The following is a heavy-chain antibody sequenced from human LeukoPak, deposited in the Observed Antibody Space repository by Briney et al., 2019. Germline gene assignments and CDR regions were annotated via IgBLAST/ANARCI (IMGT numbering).Heavy chain of an antibody. Sequence: GGSLRLSCAASGFTFDDYAMHWVRQAPGKGLEWVSGISWNSGSIGYADSVKGRFTISRDNARNSLYLQMNSLRAEDMALYYCAKATPGIAVAGSFDYWGQGTLVTVSS. CDR1: GFTFDDYA. V-gene: IGHV3-9*03. CDR2: ISWNSGSI. D-gene: IGHD6-19*01. J-gene: IGHJ4*02. CDR3: AKATPGIAVAGSFDY.